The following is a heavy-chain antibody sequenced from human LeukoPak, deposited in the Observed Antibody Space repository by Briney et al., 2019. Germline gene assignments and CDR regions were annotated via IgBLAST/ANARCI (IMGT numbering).Heavy chain of an antibody. CDR3: AKDYYDSSGYYYSWAFDI. CDR1: GFTFSSYA. D-gene: IGHD3-22*01. CDR2: ISGSGGST. J-gene: IGHJ3*02. V-gene: IGHV3-23*01. Sequence: GGSLRLSCAASGFTFSSYAMSWVRQAPGKGLEWVSAISGSGGSTYYADSVKGRFTISRDNSKNTLYLQMNSLRAEDTAVYYCAKDYYDSSGYYYSWAFDIWGQGTVVTVSS.